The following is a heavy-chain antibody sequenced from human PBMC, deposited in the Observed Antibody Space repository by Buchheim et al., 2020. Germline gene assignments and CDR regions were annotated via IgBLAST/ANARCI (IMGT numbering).Heavy chain of an antibody. J-gene: IGHJ6*02. V-gene: IGHV3-23*01. CDR1: GFTFSSYA. D-gene: IGHD2-2*01. CDR2: ISGSGGST. CDR3: AKDGDIVLVPAALGDYYYYGMDV. Sequence: EVQLLESGGGLVQPGGSLRLSCAASGFTFSSYAMSWVRQAPGKGLEWVSAISGSGGSTYYADSVKGRFTISRDNSKNKLYLQMNSLRAEDTAVYYCAKDGDIVLVPAALGDYYYYGMDVWGQGTT.